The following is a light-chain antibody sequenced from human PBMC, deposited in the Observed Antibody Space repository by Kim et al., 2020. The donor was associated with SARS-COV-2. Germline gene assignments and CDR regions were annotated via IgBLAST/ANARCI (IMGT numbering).Light chain of an antibody. CDR2: QAS. V-gene: IGKV1-5*03. Sequence: DIQMTQSPSTLSASVGDRVTITCRANQTISTWLAWYQQKPGTAPKFLIYQASKLKDGVPSRFSGGGSGTEFTLTIRSLQPDDFAVYYCQQYSTYPTFGQGTKVDIK. CDR3: QQYSTYPT. CDR1: QTISTW. J-gene: IGKJ1*01.